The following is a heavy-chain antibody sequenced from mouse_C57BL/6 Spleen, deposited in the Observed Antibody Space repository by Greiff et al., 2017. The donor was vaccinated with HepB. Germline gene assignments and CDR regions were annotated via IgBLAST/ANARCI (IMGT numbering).Heavy chain of an antibody. CDR2: IDPSDSYT. Sequence: QVQLKQPGAELVRPGTSVKLSCKASGYTFTSYWMHWVKQRPGQGLEWIGVIDPSDSYTNYNQKFKGKATLTVDTSSSTAYMQLSSLTSEDSAVYYCASSNGSGYDYWGQGTTLTVSS. D-gene: IGHD1-1*01. CDR3: ASSNGSGYDY. V-gene: IGHV1-59*01. CDR1: GYTFTSYW. J-gene: IGHJ2*01.